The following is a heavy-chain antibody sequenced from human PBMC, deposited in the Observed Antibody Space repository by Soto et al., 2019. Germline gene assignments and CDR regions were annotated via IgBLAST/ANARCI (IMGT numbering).Heavy chain of an antibody. Sequence: KTPETLSLTCAVYVGSFSGYYWSWIRQPPGKGLEWIGEINHSGSTNYNPSLKSRVTISVDTSKNQFSLKLSSVTAADTAVYYCARGARKLMIVVVKSDNWFDPWGQGTLVT. CDR2: INHSGST. CDR1: VGSFSGYY. CDR3: ARGARKLMIVVVKSDNWFDP. D-gene: IGHD3-22*01. J-gene: IGHJ5*02. V-gene: IGHV4-34*01.